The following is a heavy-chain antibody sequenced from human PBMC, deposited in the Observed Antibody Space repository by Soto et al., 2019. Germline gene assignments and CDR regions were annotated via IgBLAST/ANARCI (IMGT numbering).Heavy chain of an antibody. CDR3: AKEGTSGLYYFDY. D-gene: IGHD6-19*01. J-gene: IGHJ4*02. CDR2: ISSSGDSP. Sequence: GGSLRLSCAASGFTFSSYSMNWVRQAPGKGLEWVSIISSSGDSPYYADSVKGRFTISRDNSRNTLYLQMNSLRAGDSAKYYCAKEGTSGLYYFDYWGQGTLVTVSS. CDR1: GFTFSSYS. V-gene: IGHV3-23*01.